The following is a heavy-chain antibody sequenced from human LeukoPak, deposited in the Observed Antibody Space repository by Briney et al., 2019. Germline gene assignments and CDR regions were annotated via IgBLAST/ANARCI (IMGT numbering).Heavy chain of an antibody. Sequence: QAGGSLRLSCAASGFTFSSYWMSWVRQAPGKGLEWVANIKQDGSEKYYVDSVKGRFTISRDNAKNSLYLQMNSLRAEDTAVYYCARGGDFWSGYYFYYYYMDVWGKGTTVTVSS. J-gene: IGHJ6*03. CDR1: GFTFSSYW. V-gene: IGHV3-7*04. D-gene: IGHD3-3*01. CDR2: IKQDGSEK. CDR3: ARGGDFWSGYYFYYYYMDV.